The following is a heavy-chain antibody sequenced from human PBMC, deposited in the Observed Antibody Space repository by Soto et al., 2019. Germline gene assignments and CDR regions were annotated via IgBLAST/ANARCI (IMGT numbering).Heavy chain of an antibody. CDR3: AKLSPDTGPDY. CDR1: GFTFSTYA. Sequence: EVQLLESGGGLVQPGGSLRLSCAPSGFTFSTYAMSWVRQAPGKGLEWLSAITGTAASTYYADSVKGRFTISRDNSKNTLYLQMSSLRAEDTAVYYCAKLSPDTGPDYWGHGTLVTVSS. CDR2: ITGTAAST. D-gene: IGHD5-18*01. J-gene: IGHJ4*01. V-gene: IGHV3-23*01.